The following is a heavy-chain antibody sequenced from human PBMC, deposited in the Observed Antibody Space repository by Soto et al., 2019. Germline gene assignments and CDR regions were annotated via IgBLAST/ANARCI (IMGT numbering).Heavy chain of an antibody. V-gene: IGHV3-30*18. J-gene: IGHJ4*02. Sequence: GGSLRLSCAASGIIFSSYGMHWVRQAPGKGLEWVAVISYDGSNKYSADSVKGRFTISRDDSKNTLYLQMNSLRPEDTAVYYCAKEFGPYYDLERSFDYWGQGTLVTVSS. D-gene: IGHD3-3*01. CDR1: GIIFSSYG. CDR2: ISYDGSNK. CDR3: AKEFGPYYDLERSFDY.